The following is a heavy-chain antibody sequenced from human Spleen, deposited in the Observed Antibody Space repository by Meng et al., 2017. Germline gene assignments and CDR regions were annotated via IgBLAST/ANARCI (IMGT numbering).Heavy chain of an antibody. D-gene: IGHD3-10*01. CDR2: MNPNSGNT. V-gene: IGHV1-8*01. CDR1: GYTFTYYD. J-gene: IGHJ4*02. CDR3: ARGSYMVRGVITSFGDY. Sequence: ASVKVSCKASGYTFTYYDINWVRQATGQGLEWMGWMNPNSGNTGYAQKFQGRVTITRDTSISTVYMELSSLRSEDTAVYYCARGSYMVRGVITSFGDYWGQGTLVTVSS.